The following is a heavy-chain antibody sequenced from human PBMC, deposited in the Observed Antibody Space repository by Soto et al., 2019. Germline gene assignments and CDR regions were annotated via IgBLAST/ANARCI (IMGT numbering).Heavy chain of an antibody. V-gene: IGHV4-59*01. CDR1: GGNIRSYD. CDR3: ARDLGGYSSSWYQSYYYYGMDV. D-gene: IGHD6-13*01. J-gene: IGHJ6*02. CDR2: IYYSGST. Sequence: SETQSLTCTVSGGNIRSYDWSWIRQPPGKGLEWIGYIYYSGSTNYNPSLKSRVTISVDTSKNQFSLKLSSVTAADTAVYYCARDLGGYSSSWYQSYYYYGMDVWGQGTTVTVSS.